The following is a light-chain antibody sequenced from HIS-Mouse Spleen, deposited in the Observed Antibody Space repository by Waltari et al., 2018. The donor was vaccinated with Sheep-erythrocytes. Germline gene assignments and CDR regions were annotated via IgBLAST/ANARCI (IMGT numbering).Light chain of an antibody. CDR2: DVS. J-gene: IGLJ1*01. V-gene: IGLV2-11*01. CDR3: CSYAGSYNHV. CDR1: SSDVGGYNY. Sequence: QSALTQPRSVSGSPGQSVTISCTGTSSDVGGYNYVSWFQQHPGKAPKLMIYDVSKRPSGVPDRLSGSTSGNTAYLTISGLQAEDEAEYYCCSYAGSYNHVFATGTKVTVL.